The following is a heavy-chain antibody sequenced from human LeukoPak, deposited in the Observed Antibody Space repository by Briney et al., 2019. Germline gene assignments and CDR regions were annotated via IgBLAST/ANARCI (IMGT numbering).Heavy chain of an antibody. D-gene: IGHD5-18*01. J-gene: IGHJ4*02. CDR1: GGSFSGYY. CDR2: INHSGST. V-gene: IGHV4-34*01. Sequence: PSETLSLTCAVYGGSFSGYYWSWIRQPPGKGLEWIGEINHSGSTNYNPSLKSRVTISVDTSKNQFSLKLSSVTAADTAVYYCAKTPPETAMRYYFDYWGQGTLVTVSS. CDR3: AKTPPETAMRYYFDY.